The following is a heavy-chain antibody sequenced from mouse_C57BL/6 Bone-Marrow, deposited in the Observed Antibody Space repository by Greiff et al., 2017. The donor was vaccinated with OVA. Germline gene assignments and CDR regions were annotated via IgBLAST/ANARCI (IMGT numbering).Heavy chain of an antibody. Sequence: EVMLVESGGGLVKPGGSLKLSCAASGFTFSDYGMHWVRQAPEKGLEWVAYISSGSSTLYYADTVKGRFTISRDNAKNTLFLQMTSLRSEDTAMYYCASKTLYYGSSSYYFDYWGQGTTLTVSS. CDR3: ASKTLYYGSSSYYFDY. CDR1: GFTFSDYG. CDR2: ISSGSSTL. D-gene: IGHD1-1*01. V-gene: IGHV5-17*01. J-gene: IGHJ2*01.